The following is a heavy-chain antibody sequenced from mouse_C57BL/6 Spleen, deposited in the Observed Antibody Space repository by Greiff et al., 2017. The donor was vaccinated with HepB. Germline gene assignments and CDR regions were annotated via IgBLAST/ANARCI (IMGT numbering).Heavy chain of an antibody. CDR1: GYTFTDYY. D-gene: IGHD1-1*01. V-gene: IGHV1-26*01. CDR3: ARVAYGSSAYYFDY. Sequence: EVQLQQSGPELVKPGASVKISCKASGYTFTDYYMNWVKQSHGKSLEWIGDINPNNGGTSYNQKFKGKATLTVDKSSSTAYMELRRLTSEDSAVYYCARVAYGSSAYYFDYWGQGTTLTVSS. CDR2: INPNNGGT. J-gene: IGHJ2*01.